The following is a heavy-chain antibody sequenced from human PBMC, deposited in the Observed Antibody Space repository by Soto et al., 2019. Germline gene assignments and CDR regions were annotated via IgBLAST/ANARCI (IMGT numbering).Heavy chain of an antibody. V-gene: IGHV3-23*01. CDR3: ASLGVGDWANYYYYYGMDV. CDR2: VTANGGST. Sequence: PGGSLRLSCAATGFTFSVYAMTWVRQAPGKGLEWVSAVTANGGSTYSADSVKGRLTISRDNSKNTLFLQMNGLRAEDTAVYYCASLGVGDWANYYYYYGMDVWGQGTTVTVSS. CDR1: GFTFSVYA. J-gene: IGHJ6*02. D-gene: IGHD2-21*02.